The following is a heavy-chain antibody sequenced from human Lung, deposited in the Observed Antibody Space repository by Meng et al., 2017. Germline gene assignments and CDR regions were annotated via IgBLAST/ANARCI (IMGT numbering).Heavy chain of an antibody. J-gene: IGHJ4*02. CDR3: ARGPTTMAHDFDY. V-gene: IGHV4-34*01. CDR1: GGSFSDYY. D-gene: IGHD4-11*01. CDR2: INHSGST. Sequence: QVRLQQAGGGLLEPSGTLSLTCVVSGGSFSDYYWSWISQPPGKGLEWIGEINHSGSTNYNPSLESRATISVDTSQNNLSLKLSSVTAADSAVYYCARGPTTMAHDFDYWGQGTLVTVSS.